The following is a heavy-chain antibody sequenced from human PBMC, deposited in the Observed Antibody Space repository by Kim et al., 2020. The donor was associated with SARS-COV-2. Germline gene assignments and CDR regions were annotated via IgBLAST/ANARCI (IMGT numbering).Heavy chain of an antibody. D-gene: IGHD3-10*01. CDR1: GFTFSNYA. V-gene: IGHV3-23*01. CDR3: AKDMRCFGEVLDY. J-gene: IGHJ4*02. Sequence: GGSLRLSCEVSGFTFSNYAMSWVRQAPGKGLEWVSGISANGGSTYFADSVKGRFTISRDNSKNTLYLQMDSLRAEDTALYFCAKDMRCFGEVLDYWGQGCLVTVSS. CDR2: ISANGGST.